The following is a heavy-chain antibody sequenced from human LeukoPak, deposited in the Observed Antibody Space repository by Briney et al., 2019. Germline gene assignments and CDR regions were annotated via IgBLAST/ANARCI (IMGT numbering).Heavy chain of an antibody. CDR1: GASMSSYY. CDR3: ARKKRADPGFDV. J-gene: IGHJ3*01. Sequence: SETLSLTCTVSGASMSSYYWSWIRQPPGKGLEWIGYIYYRGSTNYNPSLNSRVTISVDTSKNQFSLKLSSVTAADTAVYYCARKKRADPGFDVWGQGTMVTVSS. V-gene: IGHV4-59*01. CDR2: IYYRGST.